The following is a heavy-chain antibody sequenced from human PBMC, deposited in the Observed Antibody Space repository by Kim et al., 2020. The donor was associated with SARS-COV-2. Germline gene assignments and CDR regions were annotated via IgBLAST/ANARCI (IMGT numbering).Heavy chain of an antibody. CDR3: ARGSDILTGYSPPIF. V-gene: IGHV1-3*01. J-gene: IGHJ4*02. CDR1: GYTFTSYA. D-gene: IGHD3-9*01. CDR2: INGGNGNT. Sequence: ASVKVSCKASGYTFTSYALHWVRQAPGQRLEWMGWINGGNGNTKYSQKLQGRVTITRDTSASTAYMELSSLRSEDTAVYYCARGSDILTGYSPPIFWGQGTLVTVSS.